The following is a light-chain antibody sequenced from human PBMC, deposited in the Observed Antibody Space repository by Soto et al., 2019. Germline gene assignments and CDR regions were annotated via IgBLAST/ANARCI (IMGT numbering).Light chain of an antibody. J-gene: IGLJ1*01. CDR3: SSKRTTASLV. CDR2: EVS. CDR1: SSDVGAYNY. Sequence: QSVLTQTASVYGSPGQKITISCTGTSSDVGAYNYVSWYQQHPGKAPKLMIYEVSNRPSGVSDRFSGSKSGNTASLTISGLQAADEADYYCSSKRTTASLVFGTGTKVTVL. V-gene: IGLV2-14*01.